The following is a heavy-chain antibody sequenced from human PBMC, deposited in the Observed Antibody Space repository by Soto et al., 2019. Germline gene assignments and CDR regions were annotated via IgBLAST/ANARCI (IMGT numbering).Heavy chain of an antibody. CDR3: ARVEYSSSSGGLRNYYYGMDV. Sequence: GESLKISCKGSGYSFTSYWIGWVRQMPGKGLEWMGIIYPGDSDTGYSPSFQGQVTISADKSISTAYLQWSSLKASDTAMYYCARVEYSSSSGGLRNYYYGMDVWGQGTTVTVSS. D-gene: IGHD6-6*01. J-gene: IGHJ6*02. V-gene: IGHV5-51*01. CDR2: IYPGDSDT. CDR1: GYSFTSYW.